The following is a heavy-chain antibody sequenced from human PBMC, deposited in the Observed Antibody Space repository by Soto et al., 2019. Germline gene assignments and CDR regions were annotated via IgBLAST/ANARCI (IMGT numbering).Heavy chain of an antibody. CDR3: ALDPQQRLERKVKFDC. J-gene: IGHJ4*02. CDR2: ISAYNGNT. D-gene: IGHD6-25*01. Sequence: QVQLVQSGAEVKKPGASVKVSCKASGYTFTSYGISWVRQAPGQGLEWMGWISAYNGNTNYAQKLQGRVTMTTDTRKSTADRALKSLRSGDRGVYYCALDPQQRLERKVKFDCLGQGDLVPGSP. V-gene: IGHV1-18*01. CDR1: GYTFTSYG.